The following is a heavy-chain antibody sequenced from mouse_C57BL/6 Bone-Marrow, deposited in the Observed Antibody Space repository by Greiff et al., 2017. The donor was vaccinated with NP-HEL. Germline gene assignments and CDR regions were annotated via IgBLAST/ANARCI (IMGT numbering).Heavy chain of an antibody. J-gene: IGHJ2*01. CDR2: IDPENGDT. D-gene: IGHD1-1*01. CDR1: GFNIKDDY. V-gene: IGHV14-4*01. Sequence: EVQLQQSGAELVRPGASVKLSCTASGFNIKDDYMHWVKQRPEQGLEWIGWIDPENGDTEYAPKFQGKATITADTSSNTAYLQLSSLRSEDTAVYYCTPLDYYGSSSYYFDYWGQGTTLTVSS. CDR3: TPLDYYGSSSYYFDY.